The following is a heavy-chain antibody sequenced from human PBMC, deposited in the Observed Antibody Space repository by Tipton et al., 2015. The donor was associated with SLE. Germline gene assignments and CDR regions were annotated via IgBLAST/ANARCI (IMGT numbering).Heavy chain of an antibody. CDR1: GGFIIGFY. J-gene: IGHJ4*02. D-gene: IGHD3-3*01. CDR3: ARDGGGDMLDF. CDR2: ISESGDT. Sequence: GLVKPSETLSLTCSVSGGFIIGFYWVWIRQPPGRGLEWIGYISESGDTKYNPSLTSRVTMSVDTSKNQFSLKLTSLTAADTAIYFCARDGGGDMLDFWGQGALVAVSS. V-gene: IGHV4-59*01.